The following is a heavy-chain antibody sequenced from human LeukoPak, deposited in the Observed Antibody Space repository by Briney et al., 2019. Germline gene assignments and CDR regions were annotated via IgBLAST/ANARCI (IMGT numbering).Heavy chain of an antibody. CDR3: ARDLIAGDWPYYFDY. V-gene: IGHV3-69-1*02. J-gene: IGHJ4*02. CDR2: FTRSSFI. Sequence: GGSLRVSCAASGFTFSAYSMNWVRQAPGKGLEWVSSFTRSSFIFYADSVKGRFTISRDNARNSLYLQMNSLRAEDTAIYYCARDLIAGDWPYYFDYWGQGTLVTVSS. CDR1: GFTFSAYS. D-gene: IGHD2-21*02.